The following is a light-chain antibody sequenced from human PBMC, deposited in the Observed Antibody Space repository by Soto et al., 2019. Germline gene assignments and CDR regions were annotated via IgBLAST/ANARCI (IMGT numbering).Light chain of an antibody. CDR1: QSVSSN. CDR3: QQYNNWPPIT. CDR2: GAS. Sequence: EIVMTQYPSTLSLSPGERAPLSCRASQSVSSNLAWYQQKPGQAPRLLIYGASTRATGIPARFSGSGSGTEFTLTISSLQSEDFAVYYCQQYNNWPPITFGQGRRLEIK. V-gene: IGKV3-15*01. J-gene: IGKJ5*01.